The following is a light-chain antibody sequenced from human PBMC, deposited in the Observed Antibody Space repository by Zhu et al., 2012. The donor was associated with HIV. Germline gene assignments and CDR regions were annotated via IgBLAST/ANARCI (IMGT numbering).Light chain of an antibody. V-gene: IGKV1-9*01. CDR1: QVISNF. CDR3: QQVYSYPRA. Sequence: DIQLTQSPSFLSASVGDRVTITCRASQVISNFLAWYQQKPGKAPRLLMYGVSTLQNGVPSRFSGSGSGTTFTLTISSLQPEDFATYYCQQVYSYPRAFGPGTKGGYQT. J-gene: IGKJ3*01. CDR2: GVS.